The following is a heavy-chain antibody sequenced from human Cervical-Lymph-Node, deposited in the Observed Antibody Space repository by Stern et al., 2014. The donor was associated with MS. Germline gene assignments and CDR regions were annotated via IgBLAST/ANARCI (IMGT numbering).Heavy chain of an antibody. CDR2: IFYTGST. CDR1: GDSISSGDYY. CDR3: ARGRSIFDA. J-gene: IGHJ4*02. Sequence: VQLVDSGPGLVKPSQTLSLTCTVSGDSISSGDYYWSWIRQTQGNGLEWFGFIFYTGSTYYNPSLKSRLTISVDTSKNTFSLRLDSVTAADTAVYYCARGRSIFDAWGQGTLVAVSS. V-gene: IGHV4-30-4*01. D-gene: IGHD6-6*01.